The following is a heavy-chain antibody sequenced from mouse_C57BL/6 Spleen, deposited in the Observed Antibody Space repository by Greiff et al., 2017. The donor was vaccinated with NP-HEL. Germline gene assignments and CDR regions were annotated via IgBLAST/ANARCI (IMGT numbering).Heavy chain of an antibody. CDR3: ANGVLGSSHGGFAY. V-gene: IGHV1-26*01. CDR1: GYTFTDYY. Sequence: EVKLQQSGPELVKPGASVKISCKASGYTFTDYYMNWVKQSHGKSLEWIGDINPNNGGTSYNQKFKGKATLTVDKSSSTAYMELRSLTSEDSAVYSCANGVLGSSHGGFAYWGQGTLVTVSA. J-gene: IGHJ3*01. CDR2: INPNNGGT. D-gene: IGHD1-1*01.